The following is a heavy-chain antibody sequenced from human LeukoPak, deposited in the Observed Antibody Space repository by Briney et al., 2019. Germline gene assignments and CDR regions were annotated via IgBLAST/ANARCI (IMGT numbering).Heavy chain of an antibody. CDR3: ARVAGTKYDFWSGNPRGRWYYFDY. CDR2: IYHSGST. Sequence: MSSETLSLTCTVSGYSISSGYYWGWIRQPPGKGLEWIGSIYHSGSTYYNPSLKSRVTISVDTSKNQFSLKLSSVTAADTAVYYCARVAGTKYDFWSGNPRGRWYYFDYWGQGTLVTVSS. J-gene: IGHJ4*02. CDR1: GYSISSGYY. D-gene: IGHD3-3*01. V-gene: IGHV4-38-2*02.